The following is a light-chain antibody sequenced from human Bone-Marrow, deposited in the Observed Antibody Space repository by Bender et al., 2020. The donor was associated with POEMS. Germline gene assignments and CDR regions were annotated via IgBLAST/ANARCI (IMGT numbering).Light chain of an antibody. CDR1: TSNIGSNY. J-gene: IGLJ2*01. Sequence: QSVLTQPPSASGTPGQRVTISCSGGTSNIGSNYVYWYQHLSGTAPRLLISKDKQRPSGVPDRFSGSKSGTSASLAISGLRSEDEANYYCSGWEDSLSGLVFGGGTKLTVL. CDR2: KDK. CDR3: SGWEDSLSGLV. V-gene: IGLV1-47*01.